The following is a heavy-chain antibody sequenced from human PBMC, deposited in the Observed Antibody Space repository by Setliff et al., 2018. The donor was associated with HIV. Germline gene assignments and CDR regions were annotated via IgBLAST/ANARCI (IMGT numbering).Heavy chain of an antibody. D-gene: IGHD1-26*01. CDR3: AKPLTQWGVSPYHYAFGV. CDR1: GFSFSNYA. J-gene: IGHJ6*02. Sequence: LRLSCAVAGFSFSNYAMTWVRQAPGKGLEWVSAIAGTSASTYYADSVKGRFTISRGSSKSMLYLPMNSLRLEDTAIYYCAKPLTQWGVSPYHYAFGVWGPGTTVTVSS. V-gene: IGHV3-23*01. CDR2: IAGTSAST.